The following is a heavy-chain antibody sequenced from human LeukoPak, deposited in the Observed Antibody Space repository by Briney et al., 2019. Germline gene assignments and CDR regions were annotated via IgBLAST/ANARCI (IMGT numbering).Heavy chain of an antibody. CDR3: ARDLNYYGSGSYSFDP. CDR2: ISSSSSYI. CDR1: GFTFSSYS. Sequence: GSLRLSCAASGFTFSSYSMNWVRQAPGKGLEWVSSISSSSSYIYYADSVKGRFTISRDNAKNSLYLQMNSLRAEDTAVYYCARDLNYYGSGSYSFDPWGQGTLVTVSS. V-gene: IGHV3-21*01. J-gene: IGHJ5*02. D-gene: IGHD3-10*01.